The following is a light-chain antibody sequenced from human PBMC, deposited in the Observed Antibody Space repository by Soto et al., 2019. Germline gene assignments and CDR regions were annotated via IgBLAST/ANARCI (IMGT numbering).Light chain of an antibody. V-gene: IGKV3-20*01. CDR1: QSVSSGY. Sequence: EIVLTQSPGTLSLSPGESVTLSCRASQSVSSGYLAWYQQKPGQAPRLLIYVASSRVTGIPDRFSGSGSGTDFTLTINRLEPADFASYYCQQYGSSPWTFGQGTKVEI. CDR2: VAS. CDR3: QQYGSSPWT. J-gene: IGKJ1*01.